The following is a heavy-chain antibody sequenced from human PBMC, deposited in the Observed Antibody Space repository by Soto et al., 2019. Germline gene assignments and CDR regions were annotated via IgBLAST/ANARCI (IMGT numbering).Heavy chain of an antibody. CDR1: GYTFTSYY. J-gene: IGHJ2*01. CDR3: ARVITDWYFDL. CDR2: INPSGGST. Sequence: QVQLVQSGAEVKKPGASVKASCKASGYTFTSYYMHWVRQAPGQGLEWMGIINPSGGSTSYAQKFQGRVTMTRDTSTSTVYMELSSLRSEDTALYYCARVITDWYFDLGVRGTLVTVSS. V-gene: IGHV1-46*01.